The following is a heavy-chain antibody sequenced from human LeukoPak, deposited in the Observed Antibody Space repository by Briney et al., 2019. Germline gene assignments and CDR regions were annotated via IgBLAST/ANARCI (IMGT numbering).Heavy chain of an antibody. J-gene: IGHJ4*02. CDR3: ARHPWGPYSSSPFDY. V-gene: IGHV4-39*01. Sequence: SETLSLTCTVSGGSISSSSYYWGWIRQPPGKGLEWIGSIYYSGSTYYNPSLKSRVTISVDTSKNQFSLKLSSVTAADTAVYYCARHPWGPYSSSPFDYWGQGTLVTVSS. D-gene: IGHD6-6*01. CDR1: GGSISSSSYY. CDR2: IYYSGST.